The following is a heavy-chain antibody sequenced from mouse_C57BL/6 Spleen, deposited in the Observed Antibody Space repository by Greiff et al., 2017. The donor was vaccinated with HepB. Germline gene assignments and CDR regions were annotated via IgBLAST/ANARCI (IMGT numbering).Heavy chain of an antibody. Sequence: DVHLVESGGGLVQPGGSLSLSCAASGFTFTDYYMSWVRQPPGKALEWLGFIRNKANGYTTEYSASVKGRFTISRDNSQSILYLQMNALRAEDSATYYCARSSTGTFDYWGQGTTLTVSS. CDR1: GFTFTDYY. V-gene: IGHV7-3*01. CDR3: ARSSTGTFDY. J-gene: IGHJ2*01. D-gene: IGHD4-1*02. CDR2: IRNKANGYTT.